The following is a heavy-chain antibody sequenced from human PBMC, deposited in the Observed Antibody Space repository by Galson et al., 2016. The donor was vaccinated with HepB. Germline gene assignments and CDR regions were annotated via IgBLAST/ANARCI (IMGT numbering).Heavy chain of an antibody. CDR3: ATGPESSTLYHIPFDM. V-gene: IGHV1-69*13. Sequence: SVKVSCKASRGTFKNYAVTWVRQAPGHGLEWMGGFFPVFGTATYEPKFRGRFSFTADESSSTAYMDLWSLTSDDTAVYYCATGPESSTLYHIPFDMWGQGTLVTVSS. J-gene: IGHJ3*02. CDR1: RGTFKNYA. D-gene: IGHD2-2*01. CDR2: FFPVFGTA.